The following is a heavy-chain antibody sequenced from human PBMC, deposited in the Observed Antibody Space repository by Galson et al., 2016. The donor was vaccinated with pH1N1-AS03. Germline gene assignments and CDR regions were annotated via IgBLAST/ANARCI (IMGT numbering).Heavy chain of an antibody. CDR3: ATEWFRRIRLGELTDY. V-gene: IGHV3-33*01. J-gene: IGHJ4*02. CDR1: GFSLTSYV. Sequence: SLRLSCAASGFSLTSYVMHWLRQAPGKGLEWVAVIRHDANYKDYADSVKGRFAISRGNSRNTLYLQMNSLRAEDTAVYYCATEWFRRIRLGELTDYWGQGALVSVSS. CDR2: IRHDANYK. D-gene: IGHD3-16*01.